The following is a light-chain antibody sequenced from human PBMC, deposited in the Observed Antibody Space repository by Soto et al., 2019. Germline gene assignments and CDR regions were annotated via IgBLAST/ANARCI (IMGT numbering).Light chain of an antibody. V-gene: IGLV1-51*01. CDR2: DDN. Sequence: QAVLTQPPSLSAAPGQKVTISCSGSISNIGGNSVSWYQQLPGTAPKLLIYDDNKRPSGIPDRFSGSKSGTSATLGITGFQTGDEADYYCGSWDSSLRPYVFGTGTKVTV. CDR1: ISNIGGNS. J-gene: IGLJ1*01. CDR3: GSWDSSLRPYV.